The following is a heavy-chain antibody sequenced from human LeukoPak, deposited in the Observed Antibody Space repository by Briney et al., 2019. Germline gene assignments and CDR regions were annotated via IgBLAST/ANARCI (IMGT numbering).Heavy chain of an antibody. V-gene: IGHV1-3*01. D-gene: IGHD2-2*01. CDR2: INAGNGNT. J-gene: IGHJ5*02. CDR3: AREALYCSSTSCRINWFDP. Sequence: ASVKVSCKASGYTFTSYAMHGVRQAPGQRLEWMGWINAGNGNTKYSQKFQGRVTITRDTSASTAYMELSSLRSEDTAVYYCAREALYCSSTSCRINWFDPWGQGTLVTVSS. CDR1: GYTFTSYA.